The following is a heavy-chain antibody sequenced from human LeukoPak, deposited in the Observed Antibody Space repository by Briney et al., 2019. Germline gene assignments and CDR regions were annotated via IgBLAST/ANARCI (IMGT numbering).Heavy chain of an antibody. D-gene: IGHD1-26*01. CDR3: ARVQVGAPPDY. Sequence: GGSLRPSCAASGFTFSSYGMYWGRQAPGTGLVWVSRISSDGSTKTYADSVRGRFTISRDNAKNTLYLQMDSLRAEDTAVYYCARVQVGAPPDYWGQGTLVTVSS. V-gene: IGHV3-74*01. CDR1: GFTFSSYG. CDR2: ISSDGSTK. J-gene: IGHJ4*02.